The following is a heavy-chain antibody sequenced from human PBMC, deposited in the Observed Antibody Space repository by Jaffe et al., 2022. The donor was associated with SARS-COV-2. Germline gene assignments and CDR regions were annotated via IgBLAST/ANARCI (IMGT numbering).Heavy chain of an antibody. Sequence: EVQLVESGGGLVQPGGSLRLSCAASGFTVSSNYMSWVRQAPGKGLEWVSVIYSGGSTYYADSVKGRFTISRDNSKNTLYLQMNSLRAEDTAVYYCASAIPYGGNSVSNLDVWGQGTTVTVSS. D-gene: IGHD2-21*02. CDR3: ASAIPYGGNSVSNLDV. CDR1: GFTVSSNY. CDR2: IYSGGST. J-gene: IGHJ6*02. V-gene: IGHV3-66*02.